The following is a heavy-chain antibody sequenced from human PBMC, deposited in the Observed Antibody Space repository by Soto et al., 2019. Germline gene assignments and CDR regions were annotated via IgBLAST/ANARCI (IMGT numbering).Heavy chain of an antibody. CDR3: ARGLKNYYGMDV. CDR2: INSDGSGA. CDR1: GFTFSSYW. J-gene: IGHJ6*02. V-gene: IGHV3-74*01. Sequence: EVQLVESGGGLVQPGGSLRLPCAASGFTFSSYWMHWVRQAPGKGLVWVSRINSDGSGAYYADPVKGRFTISRDNAKNTVYLQMNSLRAEDTALYYCARGLKNYYGMDVWGQGTTVTVSS.